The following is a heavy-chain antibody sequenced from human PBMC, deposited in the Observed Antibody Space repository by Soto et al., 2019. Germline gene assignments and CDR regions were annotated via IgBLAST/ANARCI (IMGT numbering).Heavy chain of an antibody. J-gene: IGHJ6*02. CDR3: ARTRGETYYYDSSGSLGYYGMDV. D-gene: IGHD3-22*01. V-gene: IGHV1-2*02. CDR1: GYTFTGYY. CDR2: INPNSGGT. Sequence: GASVKVSFKASGYTFTGYYMHWVRHAPGQGLEWMGWINPNSGGTNYAQKFQGRVTMTRDTSISTAYIELSRLRSDDTAVYYCARTRGETYYYDSSGSLGYYGMDVWGQGTTVTVSS.